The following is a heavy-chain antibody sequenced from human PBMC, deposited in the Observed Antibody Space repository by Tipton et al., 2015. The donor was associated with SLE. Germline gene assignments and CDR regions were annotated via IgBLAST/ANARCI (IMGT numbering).Heavy chain of an antibody. CDR3: ARGLSGNPDY. D-gene: IGHD4-23*01. CDR1: GGSLSSYT. V-gene: IGHV4-4*08. CDR2: IYTSGST. J-gene: IGHJ4*02. Sequence: LRLSCTVSGGSLSSYTWSWIRQPPGKGLEWIGYIYTSGSTNYNPSLKSRVTMSVDTSKNQFSLKLSSVTAAGTAVYYCARGLSGNPDYWGQGTLVTVSS.